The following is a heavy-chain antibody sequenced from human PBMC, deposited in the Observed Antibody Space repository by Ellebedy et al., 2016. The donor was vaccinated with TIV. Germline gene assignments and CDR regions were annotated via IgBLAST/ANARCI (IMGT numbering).Heavy chain of an antibody. CDR2: IIPTFGAP. V-gene: IGHV1-69*13. CDR1: GGTFISSA. CDR3: AREPLGHYDTLTGSPGGMDV. D-gene: IGHD3-9*01. Sequence: ASVKVSCKASGGTFISSAISWVRQAPGQGLEWVGGMGGIIPTFGAPRYAQKLQGRVTITADDSTSTAYMELRSLRTEDTAVYYCAREPLGHYDTLTGSPGGMDVWGQGTTVTVSS. J-gene: IGHJ6*02.